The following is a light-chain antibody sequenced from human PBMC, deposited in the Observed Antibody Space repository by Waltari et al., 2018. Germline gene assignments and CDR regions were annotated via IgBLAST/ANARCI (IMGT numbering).Light chain of an antibody. V-gene: IGKV3-20*01. CDR1: QSLNRA. CDR3: QHYVSLPAT. CDR2: NGF. Sequence: IVLTQSPGTLSMSPGEGVTLSCRASQSLNRALAWYQQKPGQAPRLLIYNGFNRATDIPDRFSCSGSGTEFSLTISRLEPEDFAVYYCQHYVSLPATFGQGTRVEIK. J-gene: IGKJ1*01.